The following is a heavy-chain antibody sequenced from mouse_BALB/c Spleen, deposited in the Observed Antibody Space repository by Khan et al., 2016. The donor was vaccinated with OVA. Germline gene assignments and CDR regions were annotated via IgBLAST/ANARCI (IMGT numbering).Heavy chain of an antibody. D-gene: IGHD1-1*01. CDR3: SRKNYYGYAMDY. V-gene: IGHV3-2*02. J-gene: IGHJ4*01. CDR2: ISYGGST. Sequence: EVQLQESGPGLVKPSQSLSLTCTVTGYSITSDYAWDWIRQFPGNKLEWMGYISYGGSTSYNPSLKSRIPITRDTSKNQFFLQLNSVTTEDTATNYCSRKNYYGYAMDYWGQGTSVTVSS. CDR1: GYSITSDYA.